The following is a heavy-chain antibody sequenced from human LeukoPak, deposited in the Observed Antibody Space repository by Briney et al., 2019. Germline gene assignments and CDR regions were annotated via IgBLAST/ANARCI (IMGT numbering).Heavy chain of an antibody. Sequence: GGSLRLSCAASGFTFSSYAMHWVRQAPGKGLEWVAVISYDGSDKYYADSVKGRFTISRDNSKNTLYLQMNSLRAEDTAVYYCARDGVVPAAISDAFDIWGQGTMVTVSS. CDR1: GFTFSSYA. CDR3: ARDGVVPAAISDAFDI. V-gene: IGHV3-30-3*01. D-gene: IGHD2-2*02. CDR2: ISYDGSDK. J-gene: IGHJ3*02.